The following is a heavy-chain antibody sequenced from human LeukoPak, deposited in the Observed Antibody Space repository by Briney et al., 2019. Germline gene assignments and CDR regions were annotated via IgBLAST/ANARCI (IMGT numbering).Heavy chain of an antibody. CDR1: GYSISSGYY. J-gene: IGHJ4*02. CDR3: AREEREYSCGGGSSFDY. V-gene: IGHV4-38-2*02. D-gene: IGHD6-19*01. Sequence: SETLSLTCAVSGYSISSGYYWGWIRPPPGKGLEWIGSISQSGGTYYNPSLKSRFAIALDTSKNQFSLKVTSVTAADTAMYYCAREEREYSCGGGSSFDYWGQGTLVTVSS. CDR2: ISQSGGT.